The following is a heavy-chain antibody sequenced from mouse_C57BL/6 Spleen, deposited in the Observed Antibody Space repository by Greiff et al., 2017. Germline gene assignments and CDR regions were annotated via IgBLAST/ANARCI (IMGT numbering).Heavy chain of an antibody. D-gene: IGHD2-4*01. J-gene: IGHJ3*01. CDR1: GYSITSGYY. CDR2: ISYDGSN. CDR3: ARAGSYDYDGRFAY. V-gene: IGHV3-6*01. Sequence: ESGPGLVKPSQSLSLTCSVTGYSITSGYYWNWIRQFPGNKLEWMGYISYDGSNNYNPSLKNRISITRDTSKNQFFLKLNSVTTEDTATYYCARAGSYDYDGRFAYWGQESLVTVSA.